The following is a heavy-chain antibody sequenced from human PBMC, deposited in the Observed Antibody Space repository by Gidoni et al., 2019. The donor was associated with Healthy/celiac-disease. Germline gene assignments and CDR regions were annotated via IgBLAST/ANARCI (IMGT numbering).Heavy chain of an antibody. J-gene: IGHJ3*02. V-gene: IGHV4-34*01. Sequence: QVQLQQWGAGLLKPSETLSLTCAVYGGSFSGYYWSWIRQPPGKGREWIGEITHSGSTNYNPSLKSRVTISVDTSKNQFSLKLSSVTAADTAVYYCAREGAGGSYFPDAFDIWGQGTMVTVSS. CDR1: GGSFSGYY. D-gene: IGHD1-26*01. CDR3: AREGAGGSYFPDAFDI. CDR2: ITHSGST.